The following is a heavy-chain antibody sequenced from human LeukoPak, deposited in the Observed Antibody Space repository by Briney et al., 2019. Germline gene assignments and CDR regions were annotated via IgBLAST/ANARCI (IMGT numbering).Heavy chain of an antibody. CDR3: AKGVSAAADDAFDI. J-gene: IGHJ3*02. Sequence: TGGSLRLSCAASGFIFSNFAMHWVRQAPGKGLEWVSVISGSGGSTYYADSVKGRLTISRDNSKNTLYLQMNSLRAEDTAVYYCAKGVSAAADDAFDIWGQGTMVTVSS. CDR1: GFIFSNFA. CDR2: ISGSGGST. D-gene: IGHD6-13*01. V-gene: IGHV3-23*01.